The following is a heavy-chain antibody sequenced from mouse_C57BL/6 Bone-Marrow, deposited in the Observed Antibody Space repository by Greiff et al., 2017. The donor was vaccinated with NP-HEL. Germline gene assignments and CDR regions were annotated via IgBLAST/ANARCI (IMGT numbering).Heavy chain of an antibody. CDR3: AIYYGYPYAMDY. D-gene: IGHD2-2*01. V-gene: IGHV1-69*01. CDR2: VDPSDSYT. J-gene: IGHJ4*01. CDR1: GYTFTSYW. Sequence: QVQLQQPGAELVMPGASVKLSCKASGYTFTSYWMHWVKQRPGQGLEWIGEVDPSDSYTNYNQKFKGKSTLTVDKSSSTAYMQLSSLTSEDSAVSYCAIYYGYPYAMDYWGQGTSVTVAS.